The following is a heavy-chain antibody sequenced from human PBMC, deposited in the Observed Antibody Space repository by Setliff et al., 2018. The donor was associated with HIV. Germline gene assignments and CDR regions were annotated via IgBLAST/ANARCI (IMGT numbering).Heavy chain of an antibody. J-gene: IGHJ6*02. D-gene: IGHD6-13*01. CDR1: GFTFGDYT. CDR3: ARDAPYTSSWLYYSYYYGLDV. Sequence: GGSLRLSCTVSGFTFGDYTMSWVRQAPGKGLEWVSAISGSGGSTYYADSVKGRFTISRDNAKKSLYLQMNNLRAEDTALYYCARDAPYTSSWLYYSYYYGLDVWGQGTTVTVSS. V-gene: IGHV3-23*01. CDR2: ISGSGGST.